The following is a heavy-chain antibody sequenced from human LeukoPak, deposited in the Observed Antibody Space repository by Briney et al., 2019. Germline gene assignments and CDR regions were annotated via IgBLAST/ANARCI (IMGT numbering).Heavy chain of an antibody. Sequence: GGSLRLSCAASGFTFNTYSMNWVRQAPGKGLEWVSCISSSSSYMYYADSVKGRFTISRDNAKNSLYLQMNSLRAEDTAVYYCARVYYDGVPYWYFDLWGRGTLVTVSS. D-gene: IGHD3-22*01. V-gene: IGHV3-21*01. J-gene: IGHJ2*01. CDR1: GFTFNTYS. CDR3: ARVYYDGVPYWYFDL. CDR2: ISSSSSYM.